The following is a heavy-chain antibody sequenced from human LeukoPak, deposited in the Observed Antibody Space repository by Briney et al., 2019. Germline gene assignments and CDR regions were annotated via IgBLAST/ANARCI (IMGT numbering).Heavy chain of an antibody. V-gene: IGHV3-48*01. D-gene: IGHD3-10*01. CDR2: ISSSSSTI. Sequence: GGSLRLYCAASGDTFSSYSMNWVRQAPGKGLEWVSYISSSSSTIYYADSVKGRFTISRDNAKNSLYLQMNSLRAEDTAVYYCARTSQVLYDYWGQGTLVTVSS. CDR1: GDTFSSYS. CDR3: ARTSQVLYDY. J-gene: IGHJ4*02.